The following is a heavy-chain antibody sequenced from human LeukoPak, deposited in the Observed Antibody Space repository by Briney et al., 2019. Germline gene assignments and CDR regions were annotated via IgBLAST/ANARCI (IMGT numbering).Heavy chain of an antibody. CDR1: GYTLTELS. CDR3: ATDLFRIDYGSGDTSLDY. Sequence: ASVKVSCKVSGYTLTELSMHWVRQAPGKGREWMGGFDPEDGETIYAQKFHGRVTMTEDTSTDTAYMELSSLRSEDTAVYYCATDLFRIDYGSGDTSLDYWGQGTLVTVSS. J-gene: IGHJ4*02. CDR2: FDPEDGET. D-gene: IGHD3-10*01. V-gene: IGHV1-24*01.